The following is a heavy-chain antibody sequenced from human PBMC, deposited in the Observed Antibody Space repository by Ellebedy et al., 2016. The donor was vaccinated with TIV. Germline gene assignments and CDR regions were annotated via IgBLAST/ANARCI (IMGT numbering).Heavy chain of an antibody. J-gene: IGHJ3*02. CDR2: IRSKANSYAT. CDR1: GFTFSGSA. CDR3: TSLTDIVVVVAATLNI. D-gene: IGHD2-15*01. Sequence: PGGSLRLSCAASGFTFSGSAMHWVRQASGKGLEWVGRIRSKANSYATAYAASVKGRFTISRDDSKNTAYLQMNSLKTEDTAVYYCTSLTDIVVVVAATLNIWGQGTMVTVSS. V-gene: IGHV3-73*01.